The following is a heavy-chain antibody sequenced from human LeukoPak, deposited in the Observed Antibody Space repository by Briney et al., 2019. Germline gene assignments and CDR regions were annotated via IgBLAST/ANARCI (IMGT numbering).Heavy chain of an antibody. V-gene: IGHV3-23*01. D-gene: IGHD4-11*01. J-gene: IGHJ5*02. CDR1: GFTFSSYA. CDR2: ISGSGGST. Sequence: GGSLRLSCAASGFTFSSYAMSWVRQAPGKGLEWVSAISGSGGSTYYADSVKGRFTISRDNSKNTLYLQMNSLRAEDTAVYYCAKNGLQRLHRNWSDPWGQGTLVTVSS. CDR3: AKNGLQRLHRNWSDP.